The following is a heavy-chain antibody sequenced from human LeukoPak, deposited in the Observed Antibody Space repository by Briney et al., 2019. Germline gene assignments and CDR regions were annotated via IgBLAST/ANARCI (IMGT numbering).Heavy chain of an antibody. CDR1: VASISSYY. D-gene: IGHD1-1*01. Sequence: SETLSLTFNVSVASISSYYWSWIRQPAGKGLEWIGRIYTSANTNYSPSFKSRATISIDRSKNQFSLNLPSVTAADTAVYYCARDRIWNDAGHDPFDIWGQGTMVTVSS. V-gene: IGHV4-4*07. CDR3: ARDRIWNDAGHDPFDI. J-gene: IGHJ3*02. CDR2: IYTSANT.